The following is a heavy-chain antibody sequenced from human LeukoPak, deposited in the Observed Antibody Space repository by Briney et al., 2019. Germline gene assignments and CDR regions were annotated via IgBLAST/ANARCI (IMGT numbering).Heavy chain of an antibody. Sequence: SETLSLTCIVSGGSISSTSYWGWIRQPPGKGLEWIGTILYSGSTFYNPTLKSRVTISVDTSKNQFSLKLNSVTAADTAVYYCARQEVGAGYCSSTSCAEPHWFDPWGQGTLVTVSS. CDR2: ILYSGST. D-gene: IGHD2-2*01. CDR1: GGSISSTSY. V-gene: IGHV4-39*01. J-gene: IGHJ5*02. CDR3: ARQEVGAGYCSSTSCAEPHWFDP.